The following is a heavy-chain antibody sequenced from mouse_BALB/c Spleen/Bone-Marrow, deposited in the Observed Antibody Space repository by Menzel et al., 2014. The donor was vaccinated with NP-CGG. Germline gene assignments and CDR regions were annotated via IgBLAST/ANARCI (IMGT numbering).Heavy chain of an antibody. CDR1: GYTFTSYW. CDR3: ARGLYGNSGY. V-gene: IGHV1-69*02. Sequence: QVQLKQPGAELVKPGASVKLSCKASGYTFTSYWMHWVKQRPGQGLEWIGEIDPSDSYTNYNQKFKGKATLTVDKSSSTAYMQLSSLTSEDSAVYYCARGLYGNSGYWGQGTTLTVSS. J-gene: IGHJ2*01. D-gene: IGHD2-1*01. CDR2: IDPSDSYT.